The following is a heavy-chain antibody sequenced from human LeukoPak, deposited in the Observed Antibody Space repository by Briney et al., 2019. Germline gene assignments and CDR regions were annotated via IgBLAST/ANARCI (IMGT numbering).Heavy chain of an antibody. Sequence: PGGSLRLSCAASGLTFSSHWMFWVRQAPGKGLVWVSQTDRDGKSTGYADSVKGRFTISRDNAKNTLYLQMNSLRAEDTAVYYCARGDRYDSSGYYSPFDYWGQGTPVTVSS. J-gene: IGHJ4*02. V-gene: IGHV3-74*01. D-gene: IGHD3-22*01. CDR2: TDRDGKST. CDR1: GLTFSSHW. CDR3: ARGDRYDSSGYYSPFDY.